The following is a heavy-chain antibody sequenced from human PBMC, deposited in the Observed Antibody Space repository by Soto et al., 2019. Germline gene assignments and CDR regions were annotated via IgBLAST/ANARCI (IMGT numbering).Heavy chain of an antibody. CDR3: ARLGRYQMGIFDY. D-gene: IGHD2-2*01. Sequence: TLSLTCAVSGGSISRYYWSWIRQPPGKGLEYIGYIYDSGSTNYNPSLKSRVTLSVDTSKNQFSLKLSSVTASDTALYYCARLGRYQMGIFDYWGQGTLVTVSS. CDR2: IYDSGST. J-gene: IGHJ4*02. CDR1: GGSISRYY. V-gene: IGHV4-59*08.